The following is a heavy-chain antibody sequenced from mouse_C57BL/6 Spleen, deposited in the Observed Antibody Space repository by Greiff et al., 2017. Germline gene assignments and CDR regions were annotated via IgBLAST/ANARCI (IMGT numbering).Heavy chain of an antibody. J-gene: IGHJ3*01. Sequence: VQLQQSGPELVKPGASVKMSCKASGYTFTDYNMHWVKQSHGKSLEWIGYINPNNGGTSYNQKFKGKATLTVNKSSSTAYMELRSLTSEDSAVYYCAPTAVARGFAYWGQGTLVTVSA. V-gene: IGHV1-22*01. CDR1: GYTFTDYN. CDR2: INPNNGGT. D-gene: IGHD1-1*01. CDR3: APTAVARGFAY.